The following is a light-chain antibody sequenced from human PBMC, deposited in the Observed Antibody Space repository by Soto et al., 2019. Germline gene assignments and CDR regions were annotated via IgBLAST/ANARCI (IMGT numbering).Light chain of an antibody. CDR3: QQRSNWAELT. J-gene: IGKJ4*01. CDR2: DAS. Sequence: EIVLAQSPATLSLSPGERATLSCRASQSVSSYLAWYQQKPGQAPRLLIYDASNRATGIPARLSGSGSGTDFTLTISSLEPEDFAVYYCQQRSNWAELTFGGGTKVEIK. V-gene: IGKV3-11*01. CDR1: QSVSSY.